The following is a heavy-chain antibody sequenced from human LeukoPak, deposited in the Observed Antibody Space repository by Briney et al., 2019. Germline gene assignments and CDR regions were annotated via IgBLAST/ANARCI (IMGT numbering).Heavy chain of an antibody. Sequence: SETLSLTCTVSGGSIRSGSYYWSWIRQPAGKGLEWIGRIYTSGSTNYNPSLKSRVTISVDTSKNQFSLKLSSVTAADTAVYYCARETITMIVGNWFDPWGQGTLVTVSS. CDR1: GGSIRSGSYY. CDR2: IYTSGST. J-gene: IGHJ5*02. V-gene: IGHV4-61*02. D-gene: IGHD3-22*01. CDR3: ARETITMIVGNWFDP.